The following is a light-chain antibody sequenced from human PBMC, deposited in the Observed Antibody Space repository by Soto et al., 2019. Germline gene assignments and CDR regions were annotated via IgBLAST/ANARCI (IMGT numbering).Light chain of an antibody. CDR2: GAS. Sequence: EIVMTQSPATLSVSLGERATLSCRAGQSLDYNLAWYQQKPGQAPRLLIYGASARATGVPARFSGSGSETEFTLTISSVQSEDFAVYYCQQYGSSSWTFGQGTKVEIK. J-gene: IGKJ1*01. CDR3: QQYGSSSWT. CDR1: QSLDYN. V-gene: IGKV3-15*01.